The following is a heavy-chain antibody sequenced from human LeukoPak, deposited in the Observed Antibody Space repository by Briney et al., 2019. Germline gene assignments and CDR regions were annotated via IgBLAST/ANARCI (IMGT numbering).Heavy chain of an antibody. CDR1: GGSISIYY. CDR3: ASLTTAEAFDI. V-gene: IGHV4-59*01. Sequence: SETLSLTCTVSGGSISIYYWSWLRQPPGKGLEWLGYIYDSGSTNYNPSLKSRVTISVDTSKNQFSLKLSSVTAADTAVYYCASLTTAEAFDIWGQGTMVTVSS. J-gene: IGHJ3*02. CDR2: IYDSGST. D-gene: IGHD3-22*01.